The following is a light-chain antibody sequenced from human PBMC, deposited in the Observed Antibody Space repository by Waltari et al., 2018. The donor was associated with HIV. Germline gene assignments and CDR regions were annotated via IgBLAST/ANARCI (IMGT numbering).Light chain of an antibody. V-gene: IGKV3-15*01. Sequence: EKVMTQSPANLSVSPGEKATFPSRASQSLHYNLAWYQQKPGQAPRLLIYDASTRATNIPARFSGSGSGTDFTLTISSLQSEDFAVYFCQQYANWPFTFGQGTRLEIK. CDR2: DAS. CDR3: QQYANWPFT. CDR1: QSLHYN. J-gene: IGKJ5*01.